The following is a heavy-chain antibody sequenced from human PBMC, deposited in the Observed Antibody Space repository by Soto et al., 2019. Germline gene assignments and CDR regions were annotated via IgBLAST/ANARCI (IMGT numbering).Heavy chain of an antibody. CDR3: ARDHLPDYYYYGMDV. J-gene: IGHJ6*02. D-gene: IGHD2-2*01. CDR2: INPNSGDT. V-gene: IGHV1-2*04. CDR1: RYTFTGYY. Sequence: ASVKVSCKASRYTFTGYYMHWVRQAPGQGPEWMGWINPNSGDTNYAQKFQGWVTMTTDTSNTTAYMELSRLTSDDTAVYFCARDHLPDYYYYGMDVWGQGTTVTVSS.